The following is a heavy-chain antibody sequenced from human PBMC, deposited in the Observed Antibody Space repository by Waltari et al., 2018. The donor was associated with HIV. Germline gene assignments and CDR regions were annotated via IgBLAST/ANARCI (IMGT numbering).Heavy chain of an antibody. D-gene: IGHD4-17*01. J-gene: IGHJ4*02. V-gene: IGHV3-48*01. CDR2: MTSGRGTI. Sequence: EVQLVESGGGLAQPGGSLRLSCAASGFTISSYRMNWVRQAPGKGLGWVSDMTSGRGTIYYAGSVKGRFTISRDNAKNSLYLQMNSLRAEDTAVYYCARDRSGDYGIDYWGQGTLVTVAS. CDR3: ARDRSGDYGIDY. CDR1: GFTISSYR.